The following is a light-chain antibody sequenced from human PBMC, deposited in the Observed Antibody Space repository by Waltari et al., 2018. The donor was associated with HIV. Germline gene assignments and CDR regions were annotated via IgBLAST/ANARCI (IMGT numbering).Light chain of an antibody. CDR1: SPRIYY. CDR2: DRT. V-gene: IGLV3-19*01. J-gene: IGLJ2*01. CDR3: NSRDSSGDHVV. Sequence: SSELTQDPAVSVALGQTLRITCQGDSPRIYYAGWYQVKPGQAPILVIYDRTNRPSVIPDRFSGSSSGNTASLTITGAQAEDEADYFCNSRDSSGDHVVFGGGTKLTVL.